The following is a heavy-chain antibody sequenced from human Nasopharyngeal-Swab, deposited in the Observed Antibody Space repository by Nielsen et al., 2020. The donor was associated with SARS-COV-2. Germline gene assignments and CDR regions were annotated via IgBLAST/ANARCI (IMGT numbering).Heavy chain of an antibody. CDR1: GYTFTSYY. V-gene: IGHV1-46*01. J-gene: IGHJ6*03. Sequence: ASVKVSCKASGYTFTSYYMHWVRQAPGQGLEWMGIINPSGGSTSYAQKFQGRVTMTRDTSTSTVYMELSSLRSEDTAVYYCARDFGRGKRYGYNSDYYYYYMDVWGKGTTVTVSS. D-gene: IGHD5-24*01. CDR3: ARDFGRGKRYGYNSDYYYYYMDV. CDR2: INPSGGST.